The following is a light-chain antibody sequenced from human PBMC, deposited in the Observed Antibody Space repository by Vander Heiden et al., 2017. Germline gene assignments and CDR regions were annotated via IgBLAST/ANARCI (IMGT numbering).Light chain of an antibody. J-gene: IGKJ5*01. CDR1: QSVSSY. Sequence: EIVLTQSPATLSLSPGERATLSCRASQSVSSYLAWYQQKPGEAPRLLINEASNRATGIPARCRGSGSGTDYTLTISSLEPEDFAVYYCQQRSNWPPITFGQGTRLEIK. V-gene: IGKV3-11*01. CDR2: EAS. CDR3: QQRSNWPPIT.